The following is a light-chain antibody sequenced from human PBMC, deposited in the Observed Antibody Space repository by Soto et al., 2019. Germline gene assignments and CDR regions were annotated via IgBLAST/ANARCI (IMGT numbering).Light chain of an antibody. CDR1: QSVSRK. CDR2: GAS. J-gene: IGKJ1*01. V-gene: IGKV3-15*01. Sequence: EIALTQSPATXSVSPGARSSSPRRDRQSVSRKLAWYNKKPGKDTXLXXXGASTRDNGIQARISSSGSGKELTLTISIGQYEDFGVYYCQQHNEGLRSTVGQGTKV. CDR3: QQHNEGLRST.